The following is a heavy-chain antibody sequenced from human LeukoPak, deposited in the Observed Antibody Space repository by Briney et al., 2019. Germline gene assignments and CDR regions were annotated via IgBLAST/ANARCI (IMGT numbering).Heavy chain of an antibody. CDR3: ARGGLPHLDH. Sequence: GGSLRLSCAASGFTFSTYAMSWVRQAPGKGLEWVSAISGSGGDTYYAASVKGRFTISRDNSENTLYLQMNSLRAEDTAVYYCARGGLPHLDHWGQGTLVTVSS. J-gene: IGHJ4*02. V-gene: IGHV3-23*01. CDR2: ISGSGGDT. D-gene: IGHD2-21*02. CDR1: GFTFSTYA.